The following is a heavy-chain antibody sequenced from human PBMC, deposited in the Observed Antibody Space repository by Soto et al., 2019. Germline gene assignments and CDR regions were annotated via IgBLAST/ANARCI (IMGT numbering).Heavy chain of an antibody. CDR1: GFTFEEYS. D-gene: IGHD2-2*01. J-gene: IGHJ4*02. CDR2: INWNSGNI. V-gene: IGHV3-9*01. CDR3: VKDMYSSSWCYYFDY. Sequence: GGSLRLSCVASGFTFEEYSMHWVRQTPGKGLEWVSGINWNSGNIAYADSVKGRFTISRDNSKNSLFLQMHSLRAEDTALYYCVKDMYSSSWCYYFDYWGRGTLVTVSS.